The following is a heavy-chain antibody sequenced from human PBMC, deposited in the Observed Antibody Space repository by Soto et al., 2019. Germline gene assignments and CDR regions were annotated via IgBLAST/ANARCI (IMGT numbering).Heavy chain of an antibody. CDR3: ARDPPATRHGMDV. J-gene: IGHJ6*02. CDR1: GFTFSSYA. Sequence: PGGSLRLSCSASGFTFSSYAMHWVRQAPGKGLEYVSAISSNGGSTYYADSVKGRFTISRDNSKNTLYLQMSSLRAEDTAVYYCARDPPATRHGMDVWGQGTTVTVSS. CDR2: ISSNGGST. V-gene: IGHV3-64D*06.